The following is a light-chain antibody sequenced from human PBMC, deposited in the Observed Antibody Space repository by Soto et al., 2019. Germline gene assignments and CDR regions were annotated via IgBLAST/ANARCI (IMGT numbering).Light chain of an antibody. J-gene: IGLJ2*01. CDR1: SSDVGGYND. V-gene: IGLV2-8*01. CDR3: VSYAGSNKPA. CDR2: DVN. Sequence: QSVLTQPPSASGSPGQSVAISCSGTSSDVGGYNDVSCYQQHPGKAPKLMIYDVNKRPSGVPDRFSGSKSGNTAALTVSGLQAEDEYDYDGVSYAGSNKPAFGGGTKLTVL.